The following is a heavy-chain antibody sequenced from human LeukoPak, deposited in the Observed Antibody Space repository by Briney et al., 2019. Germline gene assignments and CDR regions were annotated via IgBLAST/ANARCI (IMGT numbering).Heavy chain of an antibody. Sequence: PSETLSLTCTVSGYSISSGYYWGWIRRPPGKGLEWIGSIYHSGSTYYNPSLKSRVTISVDTSKNQFSLKLSSVTAADTAVYYCATTTVRTGYWGQGTLVTVSS. CDR3: ATTTVRTGY. CDR1: GYSISSGYY. CDR2: IYHSGST. V-gene: IGHV4-38-2*02. D-gene: IGHD4-17*01. J-gene: IGHJ4*02.